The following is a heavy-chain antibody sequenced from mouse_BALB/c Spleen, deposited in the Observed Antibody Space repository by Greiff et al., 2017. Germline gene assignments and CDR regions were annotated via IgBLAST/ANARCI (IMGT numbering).Heavy chain of an antibody. Sequence: VQLQQSGAELVKPGASVKLSCTASGFNIKDTYMHWVKQRPEQGLEWIGRIDPANGNTKYDPKFQGKATITADTSSNTAYLQLSSLTSEDTAVYYCARGCYGSRWCAYWGQGTLVTVSA. V-gene: IGHV14-3*02. CDR1: GFNIKDTY. D-gene: IGHD1-1*01. CDR2: IDPANGNT. J-gene: IGHJ3*01. CDR3: ARGCYGSRWCAY.